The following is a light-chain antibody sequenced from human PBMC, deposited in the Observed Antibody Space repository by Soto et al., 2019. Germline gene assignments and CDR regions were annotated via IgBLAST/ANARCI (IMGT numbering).Light chain of an antibody. CDR2: DVS. Sequence: QSALTQPASVSGSLGQSITISCTGTSSDVGGYNYVSWYQHHPGKAPKLMIFDVSNRPSGVSNRFSGSKSGNTASLTISGLQPEDEADYYCSSYTTSNTRQIVFGTGTQLTVL. CDR1: SSDVGGYNY. J-gene: IGLJ1*01. CDR3: SSYTTSNTRQIV. V-gene: IGLV2-14*03.